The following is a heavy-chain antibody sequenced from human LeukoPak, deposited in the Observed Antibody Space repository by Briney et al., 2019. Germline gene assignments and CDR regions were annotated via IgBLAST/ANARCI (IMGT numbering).Heavy chain of an antibody. CDR3: ARLTTYYYDSSGYSRNSYAFDI. J-gene: IGHJ3*02. CDR1: GYTFTGYY. Sequence: ASVKASCKASGYTFTGYYMHWVRQAPGQGLEWMGWINPNSGGTNYAQKFQGRVTMTRDTSISTAYMELSRLRSDDTAVYYCARLTTYYYDSSGYSRNSYAFDIWGQGTMVTVSS. V-gene: IGHV1-2*02. CDR2: INPNSGGT. D-gene: IGHD3-22*01.